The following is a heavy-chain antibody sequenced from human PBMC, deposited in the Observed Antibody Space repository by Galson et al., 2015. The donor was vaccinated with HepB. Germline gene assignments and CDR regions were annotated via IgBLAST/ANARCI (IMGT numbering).Heavy chain of an antibody. J-gene: IGHJ4*02. V-gene: IGHV3-30-3*01. D-gene: IGHD1-14*01. CDR3: ARDGPDDYLDY. CDR1: GFTFSSYA. Sequence: SLRLSCAASGFTFSSYARHWVRQAPGKGLEWVAFILYGGSIKYYADSVKGRFTVSRDNSENTMYLQMNSLRPEDTAVYYCARDGPDDYLDYWGQGTLITVSS. CDR2: ILYGGSIK.